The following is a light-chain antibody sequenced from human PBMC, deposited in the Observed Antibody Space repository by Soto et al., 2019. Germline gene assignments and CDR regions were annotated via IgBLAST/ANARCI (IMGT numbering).Light chain of an antibody. CDR2: KAS. V-gene: IGKV1-5*03. Sequence: DIQMTQYPSTLSASVGDRVTITCRASQSINVWLAWYQQKPGKAPKLLIYKASSLESGVPSRFSGSGSGTEFTLTISSLQPDDFATYYCQQYHTWWTFGQGTKVEIK. J-gene: IGKJ1*01. CDR1: QSINVW. CDR3: QQYHTWWT.